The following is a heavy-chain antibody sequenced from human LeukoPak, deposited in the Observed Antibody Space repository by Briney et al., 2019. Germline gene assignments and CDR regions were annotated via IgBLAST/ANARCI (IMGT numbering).Heavy chain of an antibody. CDR1: GFAFSSYG. V-gene: IGHV3-33*01. J-gene: IGHJ6*02. CDR3: ARSPTYYYGMDV. CDR2: MEFDGSKE. Sequence: PGGSLRLSCAASGFAFSSYGMHWVRQAPGKGLAWVAFMEFDGSKEYYADSAKGRFTISRDNSKSTLYMQMNSLRAEDTAVYYCARSPTYYYGMDVWGQGTTVTVSS.